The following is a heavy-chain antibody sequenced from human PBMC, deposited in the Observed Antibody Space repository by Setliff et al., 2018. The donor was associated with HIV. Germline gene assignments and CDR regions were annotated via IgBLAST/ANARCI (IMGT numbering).Heavy chain of an antibody. CDR3: ARASRWGSIPFDY. V-gene: IGHV4-31*03. D-gene: IGHD2-21*01. CDR1: GGSISTGGYY. Sequence: SETLSLTCTVSGGSISTGGYYWSWIRQHPGKGLEWIGYIYNSGGTYHNPSLKSRITMSIDTSKNQFSLKLNSVTAADTAVYFCARASRWGSIPFDYWGQGTLVTSPQ. CDR2: IYNSGGT. J-gene: IGHJ4*02.